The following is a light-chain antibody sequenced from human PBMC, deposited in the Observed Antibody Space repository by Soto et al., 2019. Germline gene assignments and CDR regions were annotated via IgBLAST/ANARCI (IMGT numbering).Light chain of an antibody. J-gene: IGLJ3*02. Sequence: QSALTQPASVSGSPGQSITISCTGTSSDVGGYNYVSWYQQHPGKAPKLILYNVINRPSGISSRFSGSKSGNTASLTVSGLQAEDEADYYCCSYTSSTTWLFGGGTKVTVL. V-gene: IGLV2-14*03. CDR1: SSDVGGYNY. CDR2: NVI. CDR3: CSYTSSTTWL.